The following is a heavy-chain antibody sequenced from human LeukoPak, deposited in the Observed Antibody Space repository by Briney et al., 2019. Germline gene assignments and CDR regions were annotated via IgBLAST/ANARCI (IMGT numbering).Heavy chain of an antibody. V-gene: IGHV4-4*07. D-gene: IGHD3-3*01. Sequence: SETLSLTCTVSGGSISSYYWSWIRQPAGKGLEWIGRIYTSGSTNYNPSLKSRVTMSVDTSKRQFSLKLSSVTAADTAVYYCARSPYDFWNGYFDYWGQGTLVTVSS. CDR1: GGSISSYY. J-gene: IGHJ4*02. CDR2: IYTSGST. CDR3: ARSPYDFWNGYFDY.